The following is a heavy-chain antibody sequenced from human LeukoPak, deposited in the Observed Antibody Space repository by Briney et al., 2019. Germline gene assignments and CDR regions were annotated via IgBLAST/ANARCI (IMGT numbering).Heavy chain of an antibody. V-gene: IGHV4-61*01. CDR2: IYYSGGT. CDR3: ARRLRYFDWLPQSPVDY. D-gene: IGHD3-9*01. Sequence: PSETLSLTCTVSGDSISTNNYYWTWIRQPPGKGLEWIGYIYYSGGTNYNPSLKSRVTISVDTSKNQFSLKLSSVTAADTAVYYCARRLRYFDWLPQSPVDYWGQGTLVTVSS. CDR1: GDSISTNNYY. J-gene: IGHJ4*02.